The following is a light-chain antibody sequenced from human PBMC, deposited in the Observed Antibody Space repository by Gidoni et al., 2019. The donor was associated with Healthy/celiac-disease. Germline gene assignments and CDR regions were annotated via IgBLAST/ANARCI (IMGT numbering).Light chain of an antibody. V-gene: IGKV1-9*01. CDR1: QDINNY. Sequence: DIQLTQSPSFLSASVGDRVTITCRASQDINNYLVWYHQKPGKAPNLLIYAASTLESGVPSRFSVSGSGTKYTLTISSLQPEDFATYYCQQLKNYPLTFGGXTKVEF. J-gene: IGKJ4*01. CDR2: AAS. CDR3: QQLKNYPLT.